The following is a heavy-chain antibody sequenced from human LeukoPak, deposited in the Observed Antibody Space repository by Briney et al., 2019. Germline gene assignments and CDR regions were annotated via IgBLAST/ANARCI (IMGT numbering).Heavy chain of an antibody. J-gene: IGHJ4*02. V-gene: IGHV4-34*01. D-gene: IGHD5-18*01. Sequence: SETLSLTCAVYGGSFSGYYWSWIRQPPGKGLEWIGEINHSGSTNYNPSLKSRGTISVDTSKNQFSLKLSSVAAADTAVYYCARGRGYSYGPDYWGQGTLVTVSS. CDR1: GGSFSGYY. CDR2: INHSGST. CDR3: ARGRGYSYGPDY.